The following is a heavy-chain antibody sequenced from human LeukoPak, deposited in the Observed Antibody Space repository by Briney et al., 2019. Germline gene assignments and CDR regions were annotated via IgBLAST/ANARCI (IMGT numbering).Heavy chain of an antibody. Sequence: SVKVSCKASGGTFSSYAISWVRQAPGQGLEWMGGIIPIFGTANYAQKFQGRVTITADESTSTAYMELSRLRSDDTAVYYCAREGEYDAFDIWGQGTMVTVSS. CDR3: AREGEYDAFDI. V-gene: IGHV1-69*13. CDR2: IIPIFGTA. CDR1: GGTFSSYA. J-gene: IGHJ3*02. D-gene: IGHD2/OR15-2a*01.